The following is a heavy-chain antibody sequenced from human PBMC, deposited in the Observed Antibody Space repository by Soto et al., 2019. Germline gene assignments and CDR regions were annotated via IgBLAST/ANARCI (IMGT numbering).Heavy chain of an antibody. J-gene: IGHJ3*01. CDR3: TTVGYRDYGLALAV. Sequence: EVRLVESGGGLVKPGGSLRLSCAASGFTFSNAWMSWVRQAPGKGLEWVGRIKSQIDGGTTHYAAPVKARFTISRDDSRNTLYLQMSSLKTDDTAMYYCTTVGYRDYGLALAVWGQGTLVTVSS. D-gene: IGHD4-17*01. V-gene: IGHV3-15*01. CDR2: IKSQIDGGTT. CDR1: GFTFSNAW.